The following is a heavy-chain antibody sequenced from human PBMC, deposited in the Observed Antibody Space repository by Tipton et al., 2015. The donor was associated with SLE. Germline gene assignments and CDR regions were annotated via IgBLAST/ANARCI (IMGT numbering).Heavy chain of an antibody. V-gene: IGHV4-59*11. CDR3: ARDPDV. Sequence: TLSLTCTVSGGSISSHYWSWIRQPPGKGLEWIGYIYYSGSTNYNPSLKSRVTISVDTSKNQFSLKLSSVTAADTAVYYCARDPDVWGKGTTVTVSS. J-gene: IGHJ6*04. CDR1: GGSISSHY. CDR2: IYYSGST.